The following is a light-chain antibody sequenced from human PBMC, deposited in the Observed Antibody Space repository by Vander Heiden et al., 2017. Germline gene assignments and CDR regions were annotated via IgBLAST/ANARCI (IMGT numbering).Light chain of an antibody. Sequence: YELTQPPSVSVSPGQTARITCSGDALPNQYAYWYQQKPGQAPVLVIYKDRERPSGIPERFSGSSSGTTVTLTISGVQAEDEADYYCQFADRSGTYWVLGGGTKLKVL. V-gene: IGLV3-25*02. CDR2: KDR. CDR1: ALPNQY. J-gene: IGLJ3*02. CDR3: QFADRSGTYWV.